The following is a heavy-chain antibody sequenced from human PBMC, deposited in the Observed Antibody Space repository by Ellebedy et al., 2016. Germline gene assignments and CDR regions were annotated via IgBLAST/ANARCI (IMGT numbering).Heavy chain of an antibody. CDR3: ARDLYYYDSSGYYY. D-gene: IGHD3-22*01. CDR1: GFTFSSYG. J-gene: IGHJ4*02. Sequence: GGSLRLXXAASGFTFSSYGMNWVRQAPGKGLEWVSKIGSSSSTIYYADSVKGRFTISRDNAKNSLYLQMNSLRAEDTAVYYCARDLYYYDSSGYYYWGQGTLVTVSS. V-gene: IGHV3-48*04. CDR2: IGSSSSTI.